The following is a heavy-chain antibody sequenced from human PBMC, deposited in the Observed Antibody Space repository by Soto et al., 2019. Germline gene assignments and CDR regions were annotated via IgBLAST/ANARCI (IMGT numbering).Heavy chain of an antibody. J-gene: IGHJ4*02. CDR3: TTDTRRISVFGVPWDS. V-gene: IGHV3-15*01. D-gene: IGHD3-3*01. Sequence: KPGGSLRLSCAASGFTLSNAWMNWVRHTPGRGLEWVGRIKSRSDGGTPDYGAPVKGRFTISRDDSLNTVYLQMNSLTAEDTGVYYCTTDTRRISVFGVPWDSWGQGTLVTVS. CDR2: IKSRSDGGTP. CDR1: GFTLSNAW.